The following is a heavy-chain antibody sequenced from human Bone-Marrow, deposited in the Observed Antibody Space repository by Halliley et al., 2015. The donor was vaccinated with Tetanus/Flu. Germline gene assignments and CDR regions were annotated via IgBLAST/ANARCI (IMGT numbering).Heavy chain of an antibody. CDR3: ARGRLARPPYFDS. J-gene: IGHJ4*02. D-gene: IGHD2-21*01. CDR2: IFYPGST. Sequence: EWIGSIFYPGSTDFNPPPKSRVTISVDPSKRRFSLPMNSVTAADTAIYYGARGRLARPPYFDSWGQGTLVTLSS. V-gene: IGHV4-59*09.